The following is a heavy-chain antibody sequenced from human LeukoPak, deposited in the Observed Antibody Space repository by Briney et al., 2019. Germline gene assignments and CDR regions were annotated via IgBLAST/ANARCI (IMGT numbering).Heavy chain of an antibody. Sequence: SETLSLTCTVSGGSINSYYWSWIRQPPGKGLEWIGYIYYSGSTNYNPSLKSRVPISVDPSKNQFSLKLSSVTAADTAVYYCARVWFGELSFWFDPWGQGTLVTVSS. CDR1: GGSINSYY. V-gene: IGHV4-59*01. J-gene: IGHJ5*02. CDR3: ARVWFGELSFWFDP. CDR2: IYYSGST. D-gene: IGHD3-10*01.